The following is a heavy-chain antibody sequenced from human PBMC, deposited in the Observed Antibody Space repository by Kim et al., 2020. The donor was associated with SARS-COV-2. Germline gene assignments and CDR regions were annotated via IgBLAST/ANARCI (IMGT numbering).Heavy chain of an antibody. CDR3: ARGGGGAVAGID. Sequence: KYSQKCQGRVTITRDKSASTGYLELSSLRAEDTAVYYCARGGGGAVAGIDWGQGTLVTVSS. D-gene: IGHD6-19*01. J-gene: IGHJ4*02. V-gene: IGHV1-3*01.